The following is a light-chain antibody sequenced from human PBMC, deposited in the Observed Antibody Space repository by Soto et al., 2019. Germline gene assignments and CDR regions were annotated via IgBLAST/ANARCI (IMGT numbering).Light chain of an antibody. CDR3: QQYGSSPPLT. CDR2: GAS. V-gene: IGKV1-5*01. CDR1: HSISSW. Sequence: DIQMTQSPSTLSASVGDRVTITCRASHSISSWLAWYQQKPGKAPKLLIYGASSRATGIPDRFSGSGSGTDFTLTISRLEPEDFAVYYCQQYGSSPPLTFGGGTKVEIK. J-gene: IGKJ4*01.